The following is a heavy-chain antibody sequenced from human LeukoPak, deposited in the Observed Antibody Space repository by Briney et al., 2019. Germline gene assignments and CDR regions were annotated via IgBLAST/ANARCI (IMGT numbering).Heavy chain of an antibody. CDR1: GGTFSFSSYA. D-gene: IGHD3-10*01. V-gene: IGHV3-64*01. Sequence: GASVKVSCKASGGTFSFSSYAMHWVRQAPGKGLEYVSAISSNGGSTYYANSVKGRFIISRDNSKNTLYLQMGSLRAEDMAVYYCARGFYGSGSYRFDYWGQGTLVTVSS. CDR2: ISSNGGST. CDR3: ARGFYGSGSYRFDY. J-gene: IGHJ4*02.